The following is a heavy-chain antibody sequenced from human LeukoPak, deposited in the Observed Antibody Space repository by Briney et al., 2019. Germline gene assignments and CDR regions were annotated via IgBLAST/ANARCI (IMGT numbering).Heavy chain of an antibody. CDR1: GFTFSSYW. D-gene: IGHD6-13*01. V-gene: IGHV3-7*01. Sequence: PGGSLRLSCAASGFTFSSYWMSWVRQAPGKGLEWVANIKQDGSEKYYVDSVKGRFTISRDNAKNSLYLQMNSLRAEDTAVYYCARDEGLGSLAAAASSPFDYWGQGTLVTVSS. J-gene: IGHJ4*02. CDR2: IKQDGSEK. CDR3: ARDEGLGSLAAAASSPFDY.